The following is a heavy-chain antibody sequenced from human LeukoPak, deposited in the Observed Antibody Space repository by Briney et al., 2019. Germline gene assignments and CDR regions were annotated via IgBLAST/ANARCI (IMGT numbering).Heavy chain of an antibody. CDR2: INYLGLRT. J-gene: IGHJ4*02. Sequence: AGGSLRLSCAASGFSFGDSDMNWFRQAPGEGPQWVANINYLGLRTYYADSVKGRFTISRDNSKNTLFLHMNNLTADDTALYYCAKEGITGADSWGQGTLVSVSS. CDR3: AKEGITGADS. CDR1: GFSFGDSD. V-gene: IGHV3-23*01.